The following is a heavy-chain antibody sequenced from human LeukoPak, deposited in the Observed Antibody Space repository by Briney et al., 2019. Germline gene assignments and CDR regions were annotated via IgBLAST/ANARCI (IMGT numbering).Heavy chain of an antibody. CDR1: GFTFNIYT. D-gene: IGHD3-9*01. CDR3: ASTGWRSGWFGP. Sequence: GGSLRVSCAASGFTFNIYTMNWVRQARGKGLEWVSHISSSSSTIYYADSVKGRFTISRDNAKNSLYLQMNSLRVEDTAVYYCASTGWRSGWFGPWGQGTLVTVSS. V-gene: IGHV3-48*04. CDR2: ISSSSSTI. J-gene: IGHJ5*02.